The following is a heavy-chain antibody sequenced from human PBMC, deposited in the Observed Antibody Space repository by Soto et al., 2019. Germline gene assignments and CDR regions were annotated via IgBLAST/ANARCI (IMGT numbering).Heavy chain of an antibody. CDR3: ARESHLWFDR. J-gene: IGHJ5*02. Sequence: XASLSLTGAVCGYSISSGDFWCWIRQPPGRGLEWIGNIYHGGSSYNNPSLKSRVTISLDTSKNQFSLNLSSVTAAHTAVHYCARESHLWFDRCGQRTLVTVSS. CDR1: GYSISSGDF. V-gene: IGHV4-38-2*02. CDR2: IYHGGSS.